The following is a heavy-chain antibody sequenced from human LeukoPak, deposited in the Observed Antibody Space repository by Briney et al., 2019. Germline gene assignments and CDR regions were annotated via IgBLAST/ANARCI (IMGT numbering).Heavy chain of an antibody. D-gene: IGHD1-26*01. J-gene: IGHJ4*02. CDR3: ARLGDQPYYILFDY. CDR2: INYGGIT. Sequence: SETLSLTCTVSGGSVSSTTYYWGWIRQPPGKGLEWIGSINYGGITYYNSSLKSRVTMSVDTSKNQFSLKLNSVTAADTAMYYCARLGDQPYYILFDYWGQGTLVTVSS. CDR1: GGSVSSTTYY. V-gene: IGHV4-39*01.